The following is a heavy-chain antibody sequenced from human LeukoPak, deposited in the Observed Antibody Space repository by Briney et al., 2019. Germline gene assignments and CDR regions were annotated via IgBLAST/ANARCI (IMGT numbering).Heavy chain of an antibody. CDR1: GFTFTTYA. J-gene: IGHJ3*01. CDR2: ISADDKA. V-gene: IGHV3-23*01. Sequence: GGSLRLSCAASGFTFTTYAINWVRQAPGKGLEWVSGISADDKAYYADSVKGRFTISRDNSKNTVSRQMSSLRAEDTALYYCAKDLALAGTGGGFDVWGQGTRVAVSS. D-gene: IGHD6-19*01. CDR3: AKDLALAGTGGGFDV.